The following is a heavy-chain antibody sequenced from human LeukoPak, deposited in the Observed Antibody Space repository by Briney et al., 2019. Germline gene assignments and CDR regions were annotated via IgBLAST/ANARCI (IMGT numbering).Heavy chain of an antibody. CDR2: IYHSGST. V-gene: IGHV4-4*02. D-gene: IGHD2-2*01. J-gene: IGHJ5*02. Sequence: TLSLTCALHGGCISSSNWGSCVRQPPGKGLEWIGEIYHSGSTNYNPSLKSRVTISVDKSKNQFSLKLSSVTAADTAVYYCARVADCSSTSCYAGWGPDWFDPWGQGTLVTVSS. CDR1: GGCISSSNW. CDR3: ARVADCSSTSCYAGWGPDWFDP.